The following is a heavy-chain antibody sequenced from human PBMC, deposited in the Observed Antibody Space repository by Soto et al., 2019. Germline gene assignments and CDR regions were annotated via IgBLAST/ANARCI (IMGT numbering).Heavy chain of an antibody. CDR1: GYNFTNYW. V-gene: IGHV5-51*01. J-gene: IGHJ3*02. CDR2: IYPGDSDI. CDR3: AILTSYIHSRGYYNRHDAFDI. Sequence: VESLKISCKAFGYNFTNYWSCWVLQLPVKGLEWMGIIYPGDSDISYSPSFQGQVIISADKSISTAYLQWSSLKASDTAMYYCAILTSYIHSRGYYNRHDAFDIWGQGAMVTVSS. D-gene: IGHD3-22*01.